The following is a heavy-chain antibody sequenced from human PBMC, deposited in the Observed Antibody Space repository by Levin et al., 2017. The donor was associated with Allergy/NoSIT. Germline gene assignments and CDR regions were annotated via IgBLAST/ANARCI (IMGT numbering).Heavy chain of an antibody. V-gene: IGHV1-46*01. Sequence: ASVKVSCKASGYMFTNYYIHWVRQAPGHGLEWMGIINPTGGSTTYAQEFQGRITMTRDTSTSTVYMELSSLRFEDTATYFCARVFRDSSADFWNVPNFYFYAMDVWGQGTTVTVSS. CDR3: ARVFRDSSADFWNVPNFYFYAMDV. CDR2: INPTGGST. CDR1: GYMFTNYY. J-gene: IGHJ6*02. D-gene: IGHD3/OR15-3a*01.